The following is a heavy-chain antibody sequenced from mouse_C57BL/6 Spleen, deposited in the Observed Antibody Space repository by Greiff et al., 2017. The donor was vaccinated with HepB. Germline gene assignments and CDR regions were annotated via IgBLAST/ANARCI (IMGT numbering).Heavy chain of an antibody. CDR3: ARHTTVVASSIDY. V-gene: IGHV1-80*01. D-gene: IGHD1-1*01. CDR2: IYPGDGDT. J-gene: IGHJ4*01. Sequence: VQLQQSGAELVKPGASVKISCKASGYAFSSYWMNWVKQRPGKGLEWIGQIYPGDGDTNYNGKFKGKATLTADKSSSKAYMQLSSLTSEDSAVYFCARHTTVVASSIDYWGQGTSVTVSS. CDR1: GYAFSSYW.